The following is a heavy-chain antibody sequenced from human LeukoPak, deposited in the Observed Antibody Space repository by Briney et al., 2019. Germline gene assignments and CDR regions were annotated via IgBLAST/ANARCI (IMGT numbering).Heavy chain of an antibody. Sequence: PSETLSLTCAVSGGSISSGGYSWSWIRQPPGKGLEWIGYIYHSGSTYYNPSLKSRVTISVDRSNHQFSLKLSSVTAADTAVYYCARGGKQGGGSVQWLDRYYYYYGMDVWGQGTTVTVSS. J-gene: IGHJ6*02. D-gene: IGHD6-19*01. V-gene: IGHV4-30-2*01. CDR3: ARGGKQGGGSVQWLDRYYYYYGMDV. CDR2: IYHSGST. CDR1: GGSISSGGYS.